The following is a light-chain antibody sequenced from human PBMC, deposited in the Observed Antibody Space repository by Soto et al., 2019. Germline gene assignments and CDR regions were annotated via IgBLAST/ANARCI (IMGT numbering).Light chain of an antibody. CDR1: SSDVGTYDH. J-gene: IGLJ1*01. Sequence: QSALTQPRSVSGSPGQSVTISCTGTSSDVGTYDHVSWYQQHPGKAPKLMIYDVTKRPSGVPNRFSGSKSGNTASLTISGLQAEDEADYDCCSYVGSFSYVFGTGTKLTVL. V-gene: IGLV2-11*01. CDR3: CSYVGSFSYV. CDR2: DVT.